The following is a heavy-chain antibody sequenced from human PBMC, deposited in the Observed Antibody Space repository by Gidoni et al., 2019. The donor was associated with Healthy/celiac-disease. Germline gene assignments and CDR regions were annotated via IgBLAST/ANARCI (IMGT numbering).Heavy chain of an antibody. CDR3: TREFACDSQGGFDY. Sequence: VQLVESGGGLVKPGRSLRLSCPASVFTFGYYAMSWFRQAPGKGLEGVGFIRSKAYGGTTEDAASVKGRFTISRDDSKSIAYLQMNSLKTEDTAVYYCTREFACDSQGGFDYWGQGTLVTVSS. V-gene: IGHV3-49*05. D-gene: IGHD2-15*01. CDR2: IRSKAYGGTT. CDR1: VFTFGYYA. J-gene: IGHJ4*02.